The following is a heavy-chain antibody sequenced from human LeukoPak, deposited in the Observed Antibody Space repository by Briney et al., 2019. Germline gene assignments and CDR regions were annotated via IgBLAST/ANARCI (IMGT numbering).Heavy chain of an antibody. Sequence: GESLKISCKGSGYTFTSYWIGWVRQMPGKGLEWMGIIYPADSDTRYSPSFQGQVTISADKSISTAYLQWSSLKPSDTAMYYCARLRGYFDWLLVYWGQGTLVTVSS. D-gene: IGHD3-9*01. V-gene: IGHV5-51*01. J-gene: IGHJ4*02. CDR2: IYPADSDT. CDR1: GYTFTSYW. CDR3: ARLRGYFDWLLVY.